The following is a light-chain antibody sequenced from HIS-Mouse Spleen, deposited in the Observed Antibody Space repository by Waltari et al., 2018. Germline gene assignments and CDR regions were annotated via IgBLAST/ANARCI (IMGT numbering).Light chain of an antibody. CDR1: QSVSSY. V-gene: IGKV3-11*01. J-gene: IGKJ1*01. Sequence: DIVLTQSPATLSLSPGERATLSCRASQSVSSYLAWYQQKPGQAPRLLIYDASNRATGIPARFSGSGSGTDFTLTISSLEPEDFAVYYCQQRSNCPWTFGQGTKVEIK. CDR3: QQRSNCPWT. CDR2: DAS.